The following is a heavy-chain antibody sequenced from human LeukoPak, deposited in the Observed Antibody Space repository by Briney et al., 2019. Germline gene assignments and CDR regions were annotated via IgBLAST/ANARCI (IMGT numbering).Heavy chain of an antibody. CDR1: GFTFSSYE. CDR3: ARDWGYCSGGSCRAFDI. J-gene: IGHJ3*02. V-gene: IGHV3-48*03. CDR2: ISSSGSTI. D-gene: IGHD2-15*01. Sequence: GGSLRLSCAASGFTFSSYEMNWVRQAPGKGLEWVSYISSSGSTIYYADSVKGRFTISRDNAKNSLYLQMNSLRAEDTAVYYCARDWGYCSGGSCRAFDIWGQGTMVTVSS.